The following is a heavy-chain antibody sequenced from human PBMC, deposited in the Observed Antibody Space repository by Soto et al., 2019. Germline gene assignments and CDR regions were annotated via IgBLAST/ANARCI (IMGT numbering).Heavy chain of an antibody. D-gene: IGHD3-10*01. CDR3: ARDGTNYYGSGSYYKHSPYYGMDV. Sequence: QVQLVQSGAEVKKPGSSVKVSCKASGGTFSSYAISWVRQAPGQGLEWMGGIIPIFGTANYAQKFQGRVTITADESTSTAYMELSSLRSEDTAVYYCARDGTNYYGSGSYYKHSPYYGMDVWGQGTTVIVSS. J-gene: IGHJ6*02. V-gene: IGHV1-69*01. CDR2: IIPIFGTA. CDR1: GGTFSSYA.